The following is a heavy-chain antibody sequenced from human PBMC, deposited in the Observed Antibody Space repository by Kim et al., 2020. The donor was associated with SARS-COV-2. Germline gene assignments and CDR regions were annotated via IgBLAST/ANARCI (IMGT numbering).Heavy chain of an antibody. CDR2: INHSGST. Sequence: SETLSLTCAVYGGSFSGYYWSWIRQPPGKGLEWIGEINHSGSTNYNPSLKSRVTISVDTSKNQFSLKLSSVTAADTAVYYCARVIGFGGRVDYWGHGTLVTVSS. CDR3: ARVIGFGGRVDY. J-gene: IGHJ4*01. D-gene: IGHD3-10*01. CDR1: GGSFSGYY. V-gene: IGHV4-34*01.